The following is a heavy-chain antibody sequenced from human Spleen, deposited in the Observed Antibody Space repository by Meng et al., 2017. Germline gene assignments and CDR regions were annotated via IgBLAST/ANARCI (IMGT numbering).Heavy chain of an antibody. Sequence: QVLLQQWGAGLLKPSETLSLTCAVYGASFSDYYWSWIRQPPGKGLEWIGEINHGGSTNYNPSLKSRVTISEDTSKSQFSLNLRSVTAADTAVYYCARGLWGSYRYEDYWGQGTLVTVSS. CDR3: ARGLWGSYRYEDY. V-gene: IGHV4-34*01. CDR2: INHGGST. J-gene: IGHJ4*02. CDR1: GASFSDYY. D-gene: IGHD3-16*02.